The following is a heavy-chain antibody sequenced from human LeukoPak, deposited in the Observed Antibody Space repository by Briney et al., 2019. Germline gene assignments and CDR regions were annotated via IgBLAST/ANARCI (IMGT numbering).Heavy chain of an antibody. J-gene: IGHJ4*02. Sequence: TGGSLRLSCAASGFSFSNYEMNWVRQAPGKGLEWLSYIDATGNIIYYADSVKGRFTISRDNAKNSLYLQMNSLRVEDTVVYYCARDRWRSGVYEGDFDYWGQGTLVTVSS. D-gene: IGHD5/OR15-5a*01. CDR3: ARDRWRSGVYEGDFDY. CDR1: GFSFSNYE. V-gene: IGHV3-48*03. CDR2: IDATGNII.